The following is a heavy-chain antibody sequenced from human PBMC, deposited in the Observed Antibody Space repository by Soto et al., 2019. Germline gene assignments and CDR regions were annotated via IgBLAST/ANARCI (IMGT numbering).Heavy chain of an antibody. CDR2: IIPIFGTA. V-gene: IGHV1-69*12. J-gene: IGHJ6*02. D-gene: IGHD2-2*01. CDR1: GRTFSSYA. CDR3: ARDAHQYKLHWGYYYGMDV. Sequence: QVQLVQSGAEVKKPGSSVKVACNASGRTFSSYAISCVRQAPGQGLEWMGGIIPIFGTANYAQKFQGRVTITADESTSTSYMELSSLRSEDTAVYYCARDAHQYKLHWGYYYGMDVWGQGPTVTVSS.